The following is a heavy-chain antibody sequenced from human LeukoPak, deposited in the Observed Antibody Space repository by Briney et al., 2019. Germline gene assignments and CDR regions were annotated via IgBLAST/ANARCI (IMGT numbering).Heavy chain of an antibody. V-gene: IGHV3-21*01. Sequence: PGGSLKLSCAASGFTFSDYTMNWVRQAPGKGLEWVSSISSTSSYIYYSDSVKGRFTISRDSAKSSLYLQMNSLRAEDTAVYYCAKDQWNPDYWGQGTLVSVSS. CDR1: GFTFSDYT. J-gene: IGHJ4*02. D-gene: IGHD6-19*01. CDR2: ISSTSSYI. CDR3: AKDQWNPDY.